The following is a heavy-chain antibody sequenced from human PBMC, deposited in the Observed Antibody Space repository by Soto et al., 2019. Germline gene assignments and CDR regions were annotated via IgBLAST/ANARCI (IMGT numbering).Heavy chain of an antibody. CDR3: ARSIRGPRRFNGMDV. D-gene: IGHD1-20*01. V-gene: IGHV2-70*13. Sequence: SGPTLVNPTETLTLTCTFSGFSLTSPGMCVSWIRQPPGKALEWLALIERDDDDKYYSTSLKTRLTISKDTRKNQVVLTMANMDPADTGTYYCARSIRGPRRFNGMDVWGQATTVTVSS. CDR1: GFSLTSPGMC. J-gene: IGHJ6*02. CDR2: IERDDDDK.